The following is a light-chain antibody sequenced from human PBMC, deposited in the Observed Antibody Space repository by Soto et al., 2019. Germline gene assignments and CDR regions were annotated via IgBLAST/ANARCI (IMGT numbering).Light chain of an antibody. CDR2: EVS. J-gene: IGLJ2*01. V-gene: IGLV2-14*01. CDR3: SSYTSSVTLV. CDR1: SSDVGGHNF. Sequence: QSALTQPASVSGSPGQSITISCTGTSSDVGGHNFVSWYQQHPGKAPKLMIYEVSNRPSGVSYRFSGSKSGNTASLTISGLQAEDEADYYCSSYTSSVTLVFGGGTKLTVL.